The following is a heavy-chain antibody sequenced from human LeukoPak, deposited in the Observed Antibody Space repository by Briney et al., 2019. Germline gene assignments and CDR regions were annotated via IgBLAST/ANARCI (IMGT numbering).Heavy chain of an antibody. V-gene: IGHV4-38-2*01. CDR2: ISHSGTT. CDR3: ARFGSTSGRGFDP. J-gene: IGHJ5*02. D-gene: IGHD2-2*01. Sequence: PSETLSLICAVSGYSISSAYYWGWIRQPPGKGLEWIGTISHSGTTYFNPSLKSRVTIFLDTSKNQFSLKLTSVTAADTAVYYCARFGSTSGRGFDPWGQGTLVTVSS. CDR1: GYSISSAYY.